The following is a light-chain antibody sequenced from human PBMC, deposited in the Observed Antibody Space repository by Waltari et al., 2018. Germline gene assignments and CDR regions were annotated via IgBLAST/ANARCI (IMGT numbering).Light chain of an antibody. CDR2: REN. V-gene: IGLV1-47*01. J-gene: IGLJ2*01. CDR3: AAWDDSLGGVV. CDR1: SSNIGSIY. Sequence: QSVLPQPPSASGTPGQRVTISCSGSSSNIGSIYVYWYPQLPVSAPKLLISRENQRASGVPDRFSGSKSGTSASLAISGLRSEDEADYYCAAWDDSLGGVVFGGGTKLTVL.